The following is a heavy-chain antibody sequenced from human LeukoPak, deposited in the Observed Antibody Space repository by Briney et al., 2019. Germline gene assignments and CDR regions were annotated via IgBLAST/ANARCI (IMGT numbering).Heavy chain of an antibody. J-gene: IGHJ5*02. D-gene: IGHD4-23*01. CDR3: ARDNYGGREWFDP. Sequence: PSETLSLTCTVSGGSINTYYWSWIRQPAGKGLEWIGRIYSSGTTHYNPSLKSRVTMSVDTSKNQFSLKLSSVTAADTAVYYCARDNYGGREWFDPWGQGTLVTVSS. CDR1: GGSINTYY. V-gene: IGHV4-4*07. CDR2: IYSSGTT.